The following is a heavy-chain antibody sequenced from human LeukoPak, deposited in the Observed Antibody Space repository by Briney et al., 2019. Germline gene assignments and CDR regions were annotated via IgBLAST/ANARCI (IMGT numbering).Heavy chain of an antibody. V-gene: IGHV3-23*01. CDR1: GFTFSSDA. D-gene: IGHD2-15*01. J-gene: IGHJ6*03. Sequence: GGSLRLSCAASGFTFSSDAMSWVRQAPGKGLEWVSAISGSGGSTYYADSVKGRFTISRDNSKNTLYLQMNSLRAEDTAVYYCANARYCSGGSCYTRYYYYYYMDVWGKGTTVTVSS. CDR3: ANARYCSGGSCYTRYYYYYYMDV. CDR2: ISGSGGST.